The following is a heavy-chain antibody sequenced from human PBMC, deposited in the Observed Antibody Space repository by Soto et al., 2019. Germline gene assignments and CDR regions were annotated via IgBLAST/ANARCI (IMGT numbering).Heavy chain of an antibody. D-gene: IGHD2-2*01. CDR3: ARVPDH. V-gene: IGHV4-30-2*01. CDR2: MYHSGST. J-gene: IGHJ4*02. CDR1: GGSISSGGYS. Sequence: QLQLQESGSGLVKPSQTLSLTCAVSGGSISSGGYSWSWIRQPPGKGLEWIGYMYHSGSTYYNPSTKHRGTISKGRSKKQFSLKVSSVTAGDTAVSYCARVPDHWGQGILVTVSS.